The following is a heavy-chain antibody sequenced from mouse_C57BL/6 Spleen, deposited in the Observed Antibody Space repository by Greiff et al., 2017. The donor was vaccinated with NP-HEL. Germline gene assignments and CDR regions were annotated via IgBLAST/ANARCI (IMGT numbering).Heavy chain of an antibody. CDR2: IDPSDSET. D-gene: IGHD3-2*02. CDR1: GYTFTSYW. Sequence: VQLQQPGAELVRPGSSVKLSCKASGYTFTSYWMHWVKQRPIQGLEWIGNIDPSDSETHYNQKFKDKATLTVDKSSSTAYMQLSSLTSEDSAVYYCARGGTAQALFAYWGQGTLVTVSA. J-gene: IGHJ3*01. CDR3: ARGGTAQALFAY. V-gene: IGHV1-52*01.